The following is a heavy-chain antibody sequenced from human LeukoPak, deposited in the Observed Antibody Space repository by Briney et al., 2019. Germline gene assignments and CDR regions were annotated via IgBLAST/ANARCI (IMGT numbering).Heavy chain of an antibody. CDR1: GFTVSSNY. J-gene: IGHJ3*02. CDR2: IYSGGST. CDR3: ARPLMTTVTNDAFDI. D-gene: IGHD4-17*01. Sequence: TGGSLRLSCAASGFTVSSNYMSWVRQAPGKGLEWVSVIYSGGSTYYADSVKGRFTISGDNSKNTLYLQMNSLRAEDTAVYYCARPLMTTVTNDAFDIWGQGTMVTVSS. V-gene: IGHV3-66*04.